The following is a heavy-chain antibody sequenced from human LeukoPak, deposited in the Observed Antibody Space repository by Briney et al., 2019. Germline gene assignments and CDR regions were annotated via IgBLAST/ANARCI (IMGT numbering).Heavy chain of an antibody. CDR1: GFTFSDYY. CDR3: ASGSSGSKFDF. D-gene: IGHD1-26*01. CDR2: ISSSGSST. V-gene: IGHV3-11*06. J-gene: IGHJ4*02. Sequence: GGSLRLSCAVSGFTFSDYYMNWIRQAPGKGLEWLSYISSSGSSTNHADSVKGRFTISRDNAKNSLYLQMNSLRDEDTAVYYCASGSSGSKFDFWGQGTLVTVSS.